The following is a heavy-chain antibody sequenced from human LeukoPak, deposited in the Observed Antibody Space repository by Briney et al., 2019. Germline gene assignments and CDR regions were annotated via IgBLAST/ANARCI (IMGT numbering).Heavy chain of an antibody. V-gene: IGHV3-23*01. CDR2: ISGSGGST. Sequence: GGSLRLSCAASGFTFSSYAMSWVRQAPGKGLEWVSAISGSGGSTYYADSVKGRFTISRDNSKNTLYLQMNSLRAEDAAVYYCALPVGATLADYWGQGTLVTVSS. J-gene: IGHJ4*02. CDR1: GFTFSSYA. CDR3: ALPVGATLADY. D-gene: IGHD1-26*01.